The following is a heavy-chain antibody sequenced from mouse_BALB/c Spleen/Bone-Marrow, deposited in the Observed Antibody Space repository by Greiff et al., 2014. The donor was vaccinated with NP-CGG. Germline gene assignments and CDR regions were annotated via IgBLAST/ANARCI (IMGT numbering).Heavy chain of an antibody. D-gene: IGHD3-2*01. Sequence: LQQSGPELVKPGALVKISCKASGYTFTSYDINWVKQRPGQGLEWIGWIYPGDGSTKYNEKFKGKATLTADKSSSTAYMQXXXXXXXXXXVYFCARSGDSSGYGFAYWGQGTLVTVSA. J-gene: IGHJ3*01. CDR3: ARSGDSSGYGFAY. CDR1: GYTFTSYD. V-gene: IGHV1S33*01. CDR2: IYPGDGST.